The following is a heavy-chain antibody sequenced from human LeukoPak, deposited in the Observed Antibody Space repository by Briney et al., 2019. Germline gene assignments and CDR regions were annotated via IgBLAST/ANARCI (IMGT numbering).Heavy chain of an antibody. CDR1: GGSISSGSYY. V-gene: IGHV4-61*02. CDR3: ASSYTVVTREAFDI. J-gene: IGHJ3*02. Sequence: SGTLSLTCTVSGGSISSGSYYWSWIRQPAGKGLEWIGRIYTSGSTNYSPSLKSRVTISVDTSKNQFSLKLSSVTAADTAVYYCASSYTVVTREAFDIWGQGTMVTVSS. D-gene: IGHD4-23*01. CDR2: IYTSGST.